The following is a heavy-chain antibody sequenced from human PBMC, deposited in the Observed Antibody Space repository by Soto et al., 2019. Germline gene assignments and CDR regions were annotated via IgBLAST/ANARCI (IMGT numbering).Heavy chain of an antibody. CDR1: GFTFSSYS. CDR3: AKDVERCSSDCAGYFDY. V-gene: IGHV3-48*02. CDR2: ISSSSSTI. Sequence: GGSLRLSCAASGFTFSSYSMNWVRQAPGKGLEWVSYISSSSSTIYYADSVKGRFTISRDNAKNTLYLQMNSLRDDDTAVYYCAKDVERCSSDCAGYFDYWGQGTPVTVPS. D-gene: IGHD2-21*01. J-gene: IGHJ4*02.